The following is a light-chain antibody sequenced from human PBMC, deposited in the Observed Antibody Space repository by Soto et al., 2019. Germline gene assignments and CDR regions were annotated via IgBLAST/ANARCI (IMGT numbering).Light chain of an antibody. J-gene: IGKJ1*01. CDR3: QKYNTVPWT. V-gene: IGKV1-27*01. CDR2: AAS. CDR1: QGISNF. Sequence: DIQMTQSPSSLSASVGNRVTITCRSSQGISNFLAWYQQKPGKVPKLLIYAASTLQSGVPSRFSGSGSGTDLTLTISSLQPEDVATYYCQKYNTVPWTFGQGTKVEIK.